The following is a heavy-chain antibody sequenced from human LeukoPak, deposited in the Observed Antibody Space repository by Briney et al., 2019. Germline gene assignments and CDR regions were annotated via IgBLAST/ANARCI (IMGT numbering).Heavy chain of an antibody. J-gene: IGHJ4*02. CDR2: IHSDGIGT. Sequence: GGSLRLSCAASGFTFSSYWMHWIRQAPGKGLVWVSRIHSDGIGTSYADSVRGRFTISGDNAKNTVYLQMNSLRAEDTAVYYCARDQGSFDYWGQGTLVTVSS. V-gene: IGHV3-74*01. CDR1: GFTFSSYW. CDR3: ARDQGSFDY.